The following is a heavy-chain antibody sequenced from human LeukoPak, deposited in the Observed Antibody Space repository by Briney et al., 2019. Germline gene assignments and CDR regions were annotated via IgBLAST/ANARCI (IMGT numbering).Heavy chain of an antibody. CDR1: GDSISSYY. CDR3: ARRFDS. J-gene: IGHJ4*02. Sequence: SETLSLTCTVSGDSISSYYWSWIRQPPGKGLEWIGCIYYSGSTNYNPSLKSRVTISVDTSKNQFSLTLTSVTAADTAIYYCARRFDSWGQGALVTVSS. V-gene: IGHV4-59*08. CDR2: IYYSGST.